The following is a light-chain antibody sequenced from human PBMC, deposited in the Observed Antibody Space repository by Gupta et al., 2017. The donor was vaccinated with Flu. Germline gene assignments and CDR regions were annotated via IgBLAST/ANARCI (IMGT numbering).Light chain of an antibody. CDR3: HQYTTTPWT. J-gene: IGKJ1*01. V-gene: IGKV4-1*01. Sequence: SLGERATINCKSSQSVLYSSKNKNYLAWYQHKPGQPPRLLIYWASTRESGVPDRFSGSGSGTDFTLTISSLQAEDVAVYYCHQYTTTPWTFGQGTKVEIK. CDR1: QSVLYSSKNKNY. CDR2: WAS.